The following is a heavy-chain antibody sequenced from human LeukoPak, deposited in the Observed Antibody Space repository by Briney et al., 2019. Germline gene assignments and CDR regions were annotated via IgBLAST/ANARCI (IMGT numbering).Heavy chain of an antibody. CDR1: GFTFSSYG. J-gene: IGHJ3*02. Sequence: GGSLRLSCAASGFTFSSYGMHWVRQAPGKGLEWVAVIWYDGSNKYYADSVKGRFTISRDNSKNTLYLQMNSLRAEDTAVYYCAKRAVAFDAFDIWGQGTMVTVSS. V-gene: IGHV3-33*06. D-gene: IGHD6-19*01. CDR2: IWYDGSNK. CDR3: AKRAVAFDAFDI.